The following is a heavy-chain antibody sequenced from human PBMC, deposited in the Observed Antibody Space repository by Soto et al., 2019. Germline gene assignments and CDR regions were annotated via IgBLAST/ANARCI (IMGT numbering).Heavy chain of an antibody. D-gene: IGHD1-26*01. J-gene: IGHJ4*02. V-gene: IGHV3-48*03. CDR2: ISSSGGTT. CDR1: GFIFSSYE. Sequence: GSLRLSCAASGFIFSSYEMNWVRQAPGKGLEWLSYISSSGGTTYYADSVKGRFTISRDNAKNSLFLQISSLRAEDTAVYYCARVRVGALDYWGQGTLVTVSS. CDR3: ARVRVGALDY.